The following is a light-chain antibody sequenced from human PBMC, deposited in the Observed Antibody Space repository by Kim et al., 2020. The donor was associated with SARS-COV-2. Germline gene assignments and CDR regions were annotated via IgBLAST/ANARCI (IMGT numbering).Light chain of an antibody. CDR3: CSYATKYTAI. CDR1: SSDVGGYNF. Sequence: QSALTQPRSVSGSPGQSVTIFCTGTSSDVGGYNFVSWYQHHPGKAPKLIIYDVSKRPSGVPDRFSGSKSGNTASLTISGLQAEDEAVYYCCSYATKYTAIFGAGTKLTVL. J-gene: IGLJ2*01. CDR2: DVS. V-gene: IGLV2-11*01.